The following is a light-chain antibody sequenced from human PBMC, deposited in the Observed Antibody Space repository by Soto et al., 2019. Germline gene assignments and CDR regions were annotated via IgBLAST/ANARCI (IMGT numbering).Light chain of an antibody. CDR3: QQANSFPRT. Sequence: DIQMTQSPSSVSASVGDRVTITCRASQAISTWLAWYQQKPGKAPNLLIYAASNLQTEVPSRFSGSGSGTDFPLTISSLQPEDFATYYWQQANSFPRTFGHGTKVEIK. J-gene: IGKJ1*01. CDR1: QAISTW. CDR2: AAS. V-gene: IGKV1D-12*01.